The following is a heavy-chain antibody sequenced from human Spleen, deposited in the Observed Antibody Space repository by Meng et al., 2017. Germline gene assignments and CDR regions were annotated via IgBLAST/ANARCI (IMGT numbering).Heavy chain of an antibody. CDR1: GYNFPDYW. D-gene: IGHD6-13*01. CDR2: IDPKSGDT. CDR3: ARDEDISAAGRLFGDY. Sequence: ASVKVSCKPSGYNFPDYWLHWVRRAPGQGLEWMGRIDPKSGDTNYAQRFQGRVTMTGDTSISTAYMELRGLRTDDTTMYYCARDEDISAAGRLFGDYWGQGTLVTVSS. V-gene: IGHV1-2*06. J-gene: IGHJ4*02.